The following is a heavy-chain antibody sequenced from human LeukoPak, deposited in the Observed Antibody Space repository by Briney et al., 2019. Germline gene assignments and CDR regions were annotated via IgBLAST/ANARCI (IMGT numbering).Heavy chain of an antibody. D-gene: IGHD3-3*01. CDR2: ISSSSSYI. J-gene: IGHJ5*02. CDR1: GFTFSSYS. Sequence: GGSLRLSCAASGFTFSSYSMNWVRQAPGKGLEWVSSISSSSSYIYCADSVKGRFTISRDNAMNSLYLQMNSLRAEDTAVYYCARESVYDFWSGYYRFRFDPWGQGTLVTVSS. CDR3: ARESVYDFWSGYYRFRFDP. V-gene: IGHV3-21*01.